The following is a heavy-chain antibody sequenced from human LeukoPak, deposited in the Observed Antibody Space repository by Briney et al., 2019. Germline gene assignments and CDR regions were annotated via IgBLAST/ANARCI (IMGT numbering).Heavy chain of an antibody. V-gene: IGHV4-59*01. D-gene: IGHD3-16*01. CDR2: IYYSGST. CDR3: ARVGGSHIDY. CDR1: GGSFSGYY. J-gene: IGHJ4*02. Sequence: SETLSLTCAVYGGSFSGYYWSWIRQPPGKGLEWIGYIYYSGSTNYNPSLKSRVTISVDTSKNQFSLKLSSVTAADTAVYYCARVGGSHIDYWGQGTLVTVSS.